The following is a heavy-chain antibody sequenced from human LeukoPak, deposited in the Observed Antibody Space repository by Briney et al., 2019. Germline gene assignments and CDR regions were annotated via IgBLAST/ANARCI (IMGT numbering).Heavy chain of an antibody. CDR1: GFTFSSYE. CDR3: ARESCSSTSCPTQSYFDY. Sequence: TGGSLRLPCAASGFTFSSYEMHWVRQAPGKGLQWVSYISSSGSTIYYADSVKGRFTISRDNAKNSLYLQMNSLRAEDTAVYYCARESCSSTSCPTQSYFDYWGQGTLVTVSS. V-gene: IGHV3-48*03. J-gene: IGHJ4*02. CDR2: ISSSGSTI. D-gene: IGHD2-2*01.